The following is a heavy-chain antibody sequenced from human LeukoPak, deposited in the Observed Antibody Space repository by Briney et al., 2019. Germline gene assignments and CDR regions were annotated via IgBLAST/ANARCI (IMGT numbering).Heavy chain of an antibody. V-gene: IGHV4-61*01. Sequence: SETLPLTCTVSGYSVSSGSYYWSWIRQPPGKGLEWIGYIYYSGSTSYNPSLNSRVTISLDTSKNQFSLKLSSVTAADTAIYYCARDTTNVYYYDTSGYDHWGQGTLVTVSS. CDR1: GYSVSSGSYY. J-gene: IGHJ4*02. CDR2: IYYSGST. CDR3: ARDTTNVYYYDTSGYDH. D-gene: IGHD3-22*01.